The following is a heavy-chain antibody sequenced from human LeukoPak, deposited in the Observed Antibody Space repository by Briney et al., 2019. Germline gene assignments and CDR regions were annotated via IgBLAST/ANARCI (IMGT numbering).Heavy chain of an antibody. J-gene: IGHJ4*02. CDR1: GFTFSSYE. CDR3: ARALLLWFGELSQPYDY. D-gene: IGHD3-10*01. Sequence: PGGSLRLSCAASGFTFSSYEMNWVRQAPGKGLEWVSYISSSGSTIYYADSVKGRFTISRDNAKNSLYLQMNSLRAEDTAVYYCARALLLWFGELSQPYDYWGQGTLVTVSS. CDR2: ISSSGSTI. V-gene: IGHV3-48*03.